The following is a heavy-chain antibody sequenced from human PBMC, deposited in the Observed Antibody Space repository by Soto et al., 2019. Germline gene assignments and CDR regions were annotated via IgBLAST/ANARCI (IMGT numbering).Heavy chain of an antibody. Sequence: EAQLLESGGGLEQPGGSLRLSCAASGFTFSSYAMSWVRQAPGKGLEWVSGISGSGGSTYYADSVKGRFTISRDNSKNTLYLQMNSLRAEDTAVYYCAKEYDLGGYSRMDVWGQGTTVTVSS. J-gene: IGHJ6*02. D-gene: IGHD5-18*01. V-gene: IGHV3-23*01. CDR1: GFTFSSYA. CDR2: ISGSGGST. CDR3: AKEYDLGGYSRMDV.